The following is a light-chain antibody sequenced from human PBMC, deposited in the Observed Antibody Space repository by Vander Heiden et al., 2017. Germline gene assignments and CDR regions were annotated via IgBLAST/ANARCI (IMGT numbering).Light chain of an antibody. CDR1: QSLLHSNGYNY. CDR3: MRTLQTPLT. V-gene: IGKV2-28*01. Sequence: LVMTQSSLSLPVTPAAPASISCRSSQSLLHSNGYNYVAWYLQTPGQSPPRLLYLGSNRASRVAHRSGGSGSGADFTLKISSVEADDVGVYCWMRTLQTPLTFGGGTKVEIK. J-gene: IGKJ4*01. CDR2: LGS.